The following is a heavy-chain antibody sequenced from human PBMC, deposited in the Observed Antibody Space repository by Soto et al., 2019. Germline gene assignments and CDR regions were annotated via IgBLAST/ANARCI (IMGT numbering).Heavy chain of an antibody. J-gene: IGHJ4*02. D-gene: IGHD1-26*01. V-gene: IGHV4-39*01. Sequence: SETLSLTCTVSGCSISSSSYYWGWIRQPPGKRLEWIGNIYYSGSTYYNPSLKSRVTISVDTSKNQFSLKLSSVTAADTAVYYCARSQSWDGNNHEFDYWGQGTLVT. CDR3: ARSQSWDGNNHEFDY. CDR1: GCSISSSSYY. CDR2: IYYSGST.